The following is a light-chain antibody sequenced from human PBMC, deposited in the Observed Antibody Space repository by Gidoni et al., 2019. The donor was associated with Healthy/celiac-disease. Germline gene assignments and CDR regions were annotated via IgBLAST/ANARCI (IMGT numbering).Light chain of an antibody. CDR2: AAS. CDR1: QSSSSY. CDR3: QQSYSTPGT. Sequence: DIQMTQSPSSLSASVGDRVTITCRASQSSSSYLNWYQQKPGKAPKLLIYAASSLQSGVPSRFSGSGSGTDFTLTISSLQPEAFATYYCQQSYSTPGTFGQGTKVEIK. V-gene: IGKV1-39*01. J-gene: IGKJ1*01.